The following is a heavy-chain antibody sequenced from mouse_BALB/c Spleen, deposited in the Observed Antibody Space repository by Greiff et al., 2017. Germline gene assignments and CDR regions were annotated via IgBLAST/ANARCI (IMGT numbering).Heavy chain of an antibody. CDR2: INPSNGGT. D-gene: IGHD1-1*01. CDR3: TTGYYGSWFAY. CDR1: GYTFTSYY. V-gene: IGHV1S81*02. J-gene: IGHJ3*01. Sequence: QVQLKQPGAELVKPGASVKLSCKASGYTFTSYYMYWVKQRPGQGLEWIGGINPSNGGTNFNEKFKSKATLTVDKSSSTAYMQLSSLTSEDSAVYYCTTGYYGSWFAYWGQGTLVTVSA.